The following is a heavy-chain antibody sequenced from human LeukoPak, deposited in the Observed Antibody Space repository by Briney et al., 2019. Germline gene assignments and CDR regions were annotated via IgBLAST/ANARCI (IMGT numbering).Heavy chain of an antibody. CDR1: GFTFSSYS. CDR2: ISSSSSYI. V-gene: IGHV3-21*01. CDR3: ARVVGYSSGWYALQTDWFDH. J-gene: IGHJ5*02. D-gene: IGHD6-19*01. Sequence: GGSLRLSCAASGFTFSSYSMNWVRQAPGKGLEWVSSISSSSSYIYYADSVKGRFTISRDNAKNSLYLQMNSLRAEDTAVYYCARVVGYSSGWYALQTDWFDHWGQGTLVTVSS.